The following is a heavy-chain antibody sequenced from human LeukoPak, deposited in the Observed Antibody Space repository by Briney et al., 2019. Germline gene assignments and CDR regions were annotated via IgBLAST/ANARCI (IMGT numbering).Heavy chain of an antibody. V-gene: IGHV3-23*01. D-gene: IGHD3-3*01. J-gene: IGHJ4*02. CDR2: ISGSGGST. CDR1: GFTFSSYA. CDR3: AKSDEDFWSGYSGYYFDN. Sequence: PGGSLRLSCAASGFTFSSYAMSWVRQAPGKGLEWVSAISGSGGSTYYADSVKGRFTISRDNYKNTLYLQMNSLRAEDTAVYYCAKSDEDFWSGYSGYYFDNWGQGTLVTVSS.